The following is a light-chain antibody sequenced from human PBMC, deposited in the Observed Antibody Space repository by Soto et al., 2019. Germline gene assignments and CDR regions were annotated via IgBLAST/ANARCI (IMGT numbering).Light chain of an antibody. CDR3: QQYSNFHT. Sequence: DIQMTQSPSTLSASVGDRVTITCRASHSISKWLAWYQQKPGKAPKLLIYKASSLESTGSLRFSGSGSGTEFTLTISDLRPDDFATYYCQQYSNFHTFGQGTKLEI. CDR1: HSISKW. J-gene: IGKJ2*01. CDR2: KAS. V-gene: IGKV1-5*03.